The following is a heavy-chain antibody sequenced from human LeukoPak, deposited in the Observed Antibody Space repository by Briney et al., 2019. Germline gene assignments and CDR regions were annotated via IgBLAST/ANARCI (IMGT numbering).Heavy chain of an antibody. D-gene: IGHD1-26*01. V-gene: IGHV3-74*01. CDR1: GFIFSNAW. CDR2: INGDGSST. Sequence: PGGSLRLSCAASGFIFSNAWMSWVRQAPGKGLVRVSRINGDGSSTINADSVKGRFTISRDDAKNTLYLQMNSLRVDDTAVYYCARGGSPPEALGDTFDIWGQGTMVTVSS. J-gene: IGHJ3*02. CDR3: ARGGSPPEALGDTFDI.